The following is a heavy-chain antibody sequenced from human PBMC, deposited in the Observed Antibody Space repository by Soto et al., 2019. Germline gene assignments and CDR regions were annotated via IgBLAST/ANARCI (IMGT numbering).Heavy chain of an antibody. CDR1: GGTFSSYA. CDR3: ARDLRYYDDSSGYRPYTPDPFDI. D-gene: IGHD3-22*01. Sequence: QVQLVQSGAEVKKPGSSVKVSCKASGGTFSSYAISWVRQAPGQGLEWMGGIIPILGTANYAQKFQGRVTITADESTSKAYMELSSLRSQDTAVYYSARDLRYYDDSSGYRPYTPDPFDIWGQGTMVTVSS. V-gene: IGHV1-69*01. J-gene: IGHJ3*02. CDR2: IIPILGTA.